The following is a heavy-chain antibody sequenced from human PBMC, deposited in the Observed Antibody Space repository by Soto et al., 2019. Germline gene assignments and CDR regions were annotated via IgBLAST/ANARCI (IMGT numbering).Heavy chain of an antibody. V-gene: IGHV4-59*01. D-gene: IGHD1-26*01. CDR1: GGSISSYH. CDR3: ARSYSGTFFGYDT. CDR2: VFYTGST. J-gene: IGHJ5*02. Sequence: SETLSLTCTVSGGSISSYHWSWIRQSPGKGLEWIGYVFYTGSTKYNPALKRRVTISVDTSKNQFSLKLSSVSAADTGLYYCARSYSGTFFGYDTWGQGILVTVSS.